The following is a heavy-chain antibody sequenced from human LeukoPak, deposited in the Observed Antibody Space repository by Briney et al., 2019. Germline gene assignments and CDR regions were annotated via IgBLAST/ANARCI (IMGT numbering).Heavy chain of an antibody. CDR2: ISYDGSNK. CDR1: GFTFSSYA. D-gene: IGHD1-1*01. J-gene: IGHJ6*02. CDR3: ARDGPGGGMDV. Sequence: GGSLRLSCAASGFTFSSYAMHWVRQAPGKGLEWVAVISYDGSNKYYADSVKGRFTISRDNSKNTLYLQMNSLRAEDTAVYCCARDGPGGGMDVWGQGTTVTVSS. V-gene: IGHV3-30-3*01.